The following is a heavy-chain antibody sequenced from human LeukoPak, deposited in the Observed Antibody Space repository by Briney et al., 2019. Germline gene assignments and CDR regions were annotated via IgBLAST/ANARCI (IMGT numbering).Heavy chain of an antibody. CDR1: GYTFTGYY. V-gene: IGHV1-2*02. J-gene: IGHJ4*02. CDR2: INPNSGGT. D-gene: IGHD3-22*01. CDR3: ARDLGYYYDSSGYNGDY. Sequence: ASVKVSCKASGYTFTGYYMHWVRQAPGQGLEWMGWINPNSGGTNYAQKFQGRVTMTGDTSISTAYMELSRLRSDDTAVYYCARDLGYYYDSSGYNGDYWGQGTLVTVSS.